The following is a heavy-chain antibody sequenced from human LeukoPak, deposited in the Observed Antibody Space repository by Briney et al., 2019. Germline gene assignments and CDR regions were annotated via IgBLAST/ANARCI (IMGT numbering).Heavy chain of an antibody. CDR1: GFTFSSYS. D-gene: IGHD6-13*01. CDR3: ARDWPTIAAAGTIPEYCQH. CDR2: ISSSSSYI. Sequence: KPGGSLRLSCAASGFTFSSYSMNWVRQAPGKGLEWVSSISSSSSYIYYADSVKGRFTISRGNAKNSLYLKMNSLRAEDTAVYHCARDWPTIAAAGTIPEYCQHWGQGTLVTVSS. V-gene: IGHV3-21*01. J-gene: IGHJ1*01.